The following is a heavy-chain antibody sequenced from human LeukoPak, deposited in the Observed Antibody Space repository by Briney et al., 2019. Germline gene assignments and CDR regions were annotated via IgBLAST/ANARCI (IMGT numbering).Heavy chain of an antibody. CDR2: ISAYNGNT. CDR3: ARESRYGDYLGFDY. D-gene: IGHD4-17*01. Sequence: ASVKVSCKASGYTFTSYGSSWVRQAPGQGLDWMGWISAYNGNTNYAQKLQGRVTMTTDTSTSTAYMELRSLRSDDTAVHYCARESRYGDYLGFDYWGQGTLVTVSS. V-gene: IGHV1-18*01. J-gene: IGHJ4*02. CDR1: GYTFTSYG.